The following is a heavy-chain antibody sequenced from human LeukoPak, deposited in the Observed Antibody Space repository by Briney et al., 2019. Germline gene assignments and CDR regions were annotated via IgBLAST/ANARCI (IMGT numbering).Heavy chain of an antibody. J-gene: IGHJ4*02. CDR1: GFTFSTYA. V-gene: IGHV3-23*01. Sequence: GGSLRLSCAAPGFTFSTYAMSWVRPAPRKGLEWVSAICGSDGSRYYADSVKGRFTLSRDNSKNTLYLQMNSLRGEDTAVYYCAKGGWPSCYASSGYWGQGTLVTVSS. CDR3: AKGGWPSCYASSGY. D-gene: IGHD2-2*01. CDR2: ICGSDGSR.